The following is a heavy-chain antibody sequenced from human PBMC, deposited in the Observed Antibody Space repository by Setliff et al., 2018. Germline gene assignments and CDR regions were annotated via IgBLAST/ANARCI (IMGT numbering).Heavy chain of an antibody. CDR3: ARQLRRPVVVVTASPFDA. D-gene: IGHD2-21*02. J-gene: IGHJ3*01. V-gene: IGHV4-4*07. Sequence: SETLSLTCNVSTGSVNFYFWNWIRQPAGRRLEWIGRISSSGSTNYNPSLKSRVTISIDSSRGRFSLRLPDVTAADTGTYYCARQLRRPVVVVTASPFDAWTQGTMVTVSS. CDR2: ISSSGST. CDR1: TGSVNFYF.